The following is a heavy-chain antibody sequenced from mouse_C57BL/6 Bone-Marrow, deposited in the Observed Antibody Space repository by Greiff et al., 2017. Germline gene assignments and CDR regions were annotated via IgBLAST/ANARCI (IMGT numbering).Heavy chain of an antibody. D-gene: IGHD1-1*01. CDR1: GYTFTSYW. Sequence: QVQLQQPGAELVKPGASVKMSCKASGYTFTSYWITWVKQRPGQGLEWIGDIYPGSGSTNYNEKFKSKATLTVDTSSSTAYMQLSSLTSEVSAVYYGARRSITTVVGHWYFDVWGTGTTVTVSS. J-gene: IGHJ1*03. CDR3: ARRSITTVVGHWYFDV. V-gene: IGHV1-55*01. CDR2: IYPGSGST.